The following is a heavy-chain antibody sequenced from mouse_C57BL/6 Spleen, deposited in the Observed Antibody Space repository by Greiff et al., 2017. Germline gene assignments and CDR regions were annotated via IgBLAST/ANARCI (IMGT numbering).Heavy chain of an antibody. Sequence: EVKLMESGPELVKPGASVKISCKASGYSFTGYYMNWVKQSPEKSLEWIGEINPSTGGTTYNQKFKAKATLTVDKSSSTAYMQLNSLTSEDSAVYYCASSEFITTVVGRYFDVWGTGTTVTFSS. D-gene: IGHD1-1*01. CDR2: INPSTGGT. CDR1: GYSFTGYY. V-gene: IGHV1-42*01. CDR3: ASSEFITTVVGRYFDV. J-gene: IGHJ1*03.